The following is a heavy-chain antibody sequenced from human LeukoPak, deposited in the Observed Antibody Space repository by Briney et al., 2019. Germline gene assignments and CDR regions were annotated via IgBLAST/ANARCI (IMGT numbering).Heavy chain of an antibody. V-gene: IGHV3-23*01. J-gene: IGHJ4*02. CDR2: ITIGGTT. CDR3: AKDSRTGSPRAFDS. Sequence: XXQAPXXXLEXVSTITIGGTTYHADSVKGRFTISRDNSKNTLYLQMNSLRPEDTAVYSCAKDSRTGSPRAFDSRGQGTLVIVSS. D-gene: IGHD1-26*01.